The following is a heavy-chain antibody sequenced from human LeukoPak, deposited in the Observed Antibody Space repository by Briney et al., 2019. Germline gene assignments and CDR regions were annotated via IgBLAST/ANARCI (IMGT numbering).Heavy chain of an antibody. CDR1: GGTFSSYA. V-gene: IGHV1-69*13. D-gene: IGHD2-15*01. CDR2: IIPIFGTA. CDR3: ARANSYCSGGSCYSILKWFDP. Sequence: SVKVSCKASGGTFSSYAISWVRQAPGQGLEWMGGIIPIFGTANYAQKFQGRVTITADESTSTAYMELSSLRSEDTAVYYCARANSYCSGGSCYSILKWFDPWGQGTLVTVSS. J-gene: IGHJ5*02.